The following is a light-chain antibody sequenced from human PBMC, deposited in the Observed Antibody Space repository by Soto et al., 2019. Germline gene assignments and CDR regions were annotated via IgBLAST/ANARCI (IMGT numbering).Light chain of an antibody. CDR1: QSISSY. J-gene: IGKJ5*01. V-gene: IGKV1-39*01. CDR2: AAS. CDR3: QQSYSTHTIT. Sequence: DIQMTQSPSSLSASVGDRVTITCRASQSISSYLNWYQQKPGKAPKLLIYAASSLQSGVPSRFSGSRSGTDFTLTISSLQPEDFATYYCQQSYSTHTITFGQGTRLEIK.